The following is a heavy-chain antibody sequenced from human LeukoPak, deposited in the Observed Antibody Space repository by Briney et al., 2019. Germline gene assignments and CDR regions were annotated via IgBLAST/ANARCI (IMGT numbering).Heavy chain of an antibody. CDR1: GYTFTGYY. V-gene: IGHV1-2*06. CDR2: INPKSGGT. J-gene: IGHJ4*02. CDR3: AISTSPYVIEVWTNGPLDY. D-gene: IGHD3-22*01. Sequence: GASVKVSCKASGYTFTGYYMHRVRQAPGQGLEWMGRINPKSGGTNYAQEFQGRVTTTRDTSINTAYMELSRVRSDDTAVYYCAISTSPYVIEVWTNGPLDYWGQETLVTVSS.